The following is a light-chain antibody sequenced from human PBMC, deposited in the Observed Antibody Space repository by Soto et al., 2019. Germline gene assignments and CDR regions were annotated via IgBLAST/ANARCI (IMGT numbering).Light chain of an antibody. V-gene: IGLV1-44*01. Sequence: QPVLTQPPSASGTPGQRVTISCSGSSSNIGSNTANWYQHLPGAAPKLLIYRNNQRPSGVPDRFSGSESATSASLAISGLQSEDEADYYCAAWDDRLNGFVFGTGTQLTVL. CDR3: AAWDDRLNGFV. J-gene: IGLJ1*01. CDR1: SSNIGSNT. CDR2: RNN.